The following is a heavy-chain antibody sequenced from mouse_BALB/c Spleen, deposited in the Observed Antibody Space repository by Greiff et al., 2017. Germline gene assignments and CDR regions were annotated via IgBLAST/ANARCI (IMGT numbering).Heavy chain of an antibody. CDR2: INPYNDGT. Sequence: EVQVVESGPELVKPGASVKMSCKASGYTFTSYVMHWVKQKPGQGLEWIGYINPYNDGTKYNEKFKGKATLTSDKSSSTAYMELSSLTSEDSAVYYCARSNYCGSSYDWYFDVWGAGTTVTVSS. D-gene: IGHD1-1*01. CDR3: ARSNYCGSSYDWYFDV. CDR1: GYTFTSYV. J-gene: IGHJ1*01. V-gene: IGHV1-14*01.